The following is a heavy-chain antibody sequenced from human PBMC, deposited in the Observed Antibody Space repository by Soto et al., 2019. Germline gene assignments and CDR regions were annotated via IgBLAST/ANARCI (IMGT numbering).Heavy chain of an antibody. V-gene: IGHV3-15*07. CDR1: GFTFNDAW. Sequence: EVQLVESGGGLVEPGGSLQLYCAASGFTFNDAWMNWVRQAPGKGLEWVGRIKSNTYGGTTDYAAPVKGRFTISRDDSINTRYLHLNSLKTEDTAGYYCTPDHRAETTVVDYWGQGTLVTVSS. J-gene: IGHJ4*02. D-gene: IGHD4-4*01. CDR3: TPDHRAETTVVDY. CDR2: IKSNTYGGTT.